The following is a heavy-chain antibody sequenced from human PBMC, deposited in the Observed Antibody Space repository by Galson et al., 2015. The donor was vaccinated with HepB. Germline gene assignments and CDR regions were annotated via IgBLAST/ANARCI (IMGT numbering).Heavy chain of an antibody. CDR1: GFTFSSYA. D-gene: IGHD2-2*01. V-gene: IGHV3-23*01. J-gene: IGHJ6*02. Sequence: SLRLSCAASGFTFSSYAMSWVRQAPGKGLEWVSAISGSGGSTYYADSVKGRFIISRDNSKNTLYLQMNSLRAEDTAVYYCAKGGSGYCSSTSCFGMDVWGQGTTVTVSS. CDR3: AKGGSGYCSSTSCFGMDV. CDR2: ISGSGGST.